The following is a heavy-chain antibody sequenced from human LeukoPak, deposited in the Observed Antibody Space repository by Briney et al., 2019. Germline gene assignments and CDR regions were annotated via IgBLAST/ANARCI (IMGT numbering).Heavy chain of an antibody. D-gene: IGHD1-1*01. CDR2: ISYDGSNK. CDR3: TGDWNDLDY. Sequence: GGSLRLSCAASGFIFSNYGMHWVRQAPGKGLEWVAVISYDGSNKYYADSVKGRFTISRDNSRNMLYLQMNSLRAEDTAVYYSTGDWNDLDYWGQGTLVTVSS. V-gene: IGHV3-30*03. J-gene: IGHJ4*02. CDR1: GFIFSNYG.